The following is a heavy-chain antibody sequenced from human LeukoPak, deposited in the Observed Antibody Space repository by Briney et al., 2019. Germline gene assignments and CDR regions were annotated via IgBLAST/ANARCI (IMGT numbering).Heavy chain of an antibody. D-gene: IGHD2/OR15-2a*01. J-gene: IGHJ4*02. V-gene: IGHV1-3*01. CDR2: INAGNGNT. CDR3: ATSASMD. Sequence: ASVKVSCKASGYTFTSYAMHWVRQAPGQRLEWMGWINAGNGNTKYSQKFQGRVTMTEDTSTDTAYMELSSLRSEDTAVYYCATSASMDWGQGTLVTVSS. CDR1: GYTFTSYA.